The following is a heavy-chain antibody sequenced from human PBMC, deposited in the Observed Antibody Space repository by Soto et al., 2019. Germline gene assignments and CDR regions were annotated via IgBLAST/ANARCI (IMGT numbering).Heavy chain of an antibody. CDR1: GFTFSNYW. Sequence: EVQLVESGGDLVQPGGSLRLSCAASGFTFSNYWMHWVRQAPGKGLVWVSRINSDGSSTNYADAVKGRFTISRDNAKNTLYLRMNSLRAEDTALYYCAREEREAFTGVSFGHDYWGQGTLVTVSS. CDR3: AREEREAFTGVSFGHDY. J-gene: IGHJ4*02. D-gene: IGHD2-8*02. V-gene: IGHV3-74*01. CDR2: INSDGSST.